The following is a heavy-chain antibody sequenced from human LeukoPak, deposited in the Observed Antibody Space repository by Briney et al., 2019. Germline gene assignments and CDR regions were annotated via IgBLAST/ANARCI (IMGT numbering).Heavy chain of an antibody. V-gene: IGHV3-30*02. CDR2: IRYDGSNK. D-gene: IGHD3-22*01. Sequence: GSLRLSCAASGFAFSSYGMHWVRQAPGKGLEWVSFIRYDGSNKYYVDSVKGRFTISRDNSKNTLYLQMNSLRAEDTAVYYCAKEIDTSGYSPFDYWGQGTLVTVSS. CDR1: GFAFSSYG. J-gene: IGHJ4*02. CDR3: AKEIDTSGYSPFDY.